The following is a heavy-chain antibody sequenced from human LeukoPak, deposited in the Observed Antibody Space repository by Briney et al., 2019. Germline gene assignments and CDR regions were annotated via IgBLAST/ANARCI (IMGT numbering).Heavy chain of an antibody. CDR2: ISGDGSST. CDR3: AKDMRGWYYGSGSPSYYYGMDV. Sequence: GGSLRLSCAASGFTFDDYAMHWVRQAPGKGLECVSLISGDGSSTYYADSVKGRFTISRDNSKNSLYLQMNSLRTEDTALYYCAKDMRGWYYGSGSPSYYYGMDVWGRGTTVTVSS. J-gene: IGHJ6*02. V-gene: IGHV3-43*02. D-gene: IGHD3-10*01. CDR1: GFTFDDYA.